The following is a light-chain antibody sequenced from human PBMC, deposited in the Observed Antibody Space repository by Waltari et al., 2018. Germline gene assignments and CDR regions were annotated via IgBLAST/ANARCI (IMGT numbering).Light chain of an antibody. Sequence: QSALTQPPSASGSPGQSVTISCTGTSRDVGAYNYVSWSQQYPGKAPTLMIYGVTKRPSGVPHRFSAPKSGNTASLTVSGLQAEDEADYYGSSYAGKNNCVFGTGTKVTVL. CDR1: SRDVGAYNY. CDR2: GVT. CDR3: SSYAGKNNCV. J-gene: IGLJ1*01. V-gene: IGLV2-8*01.